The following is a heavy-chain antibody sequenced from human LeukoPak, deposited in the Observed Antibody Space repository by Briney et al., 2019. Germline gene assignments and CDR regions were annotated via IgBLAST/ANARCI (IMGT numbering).Heavy chain of an antibody. D-gene: IGHD4-17*01. CDR2: IYYSGST. Sequence: SETLSLTCTVSGVSISSGGYYWRWIRQHPGRGLECIVYIYYSGSTYYNPSLKSRVTISVDTSKNQFSLKLSSVTAADTAVYYCARNGDYGDYGNYFDYWGQGTLVTVSS. V-gene: IGHV4-31*03. CDR1: GVSISSGGYY. CDR3: ARNGDYGDYGNYFDY. J-gene: IGHJ4*02.